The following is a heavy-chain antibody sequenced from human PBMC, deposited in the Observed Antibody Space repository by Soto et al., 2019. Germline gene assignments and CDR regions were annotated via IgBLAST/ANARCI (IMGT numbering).Heavy chain of an antibody. V-gene: IGHV1-18*01. CDR1: GYTFTSYG. Sequence: ASVKVSCKASGYTFTSYGISWVRQAPGQGLEWMGWISAYNGNTNYAQKLQGRFTMTTDTSTSTAYMELRSLRSNDTAVYYCARVQLERRRAFDIWGQGTMVTVSS. CDR3: ARVQLERRRAFDI. CDR2: ISAYNGNT. J-gene: IGHJ3*02. D-gene: IGHD1-1*01.